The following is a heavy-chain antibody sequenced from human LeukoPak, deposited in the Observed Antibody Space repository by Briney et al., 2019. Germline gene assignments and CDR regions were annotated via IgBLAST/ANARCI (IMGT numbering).Heavy chain of an antibody. V-gene: IGHV4-38-2*01. J-gene: IGHJ5*02. CDR3: ASQIYSIFGVVILPYHPFDP. CDR1: GYSISSGYY. Sequence: SETLSLTCAVSGYSISSGYYWGWIRQPPGKGLEWIGSIYHSGSTYYNPSLKSRVTISVDTSKNQFSLKLSSVTAADTAVYYCASQIYSIFGVVILPYHPFDPWGQGTLVTVSS. CDR2: IYHSGST. D-gene: IGHD3-3*01.